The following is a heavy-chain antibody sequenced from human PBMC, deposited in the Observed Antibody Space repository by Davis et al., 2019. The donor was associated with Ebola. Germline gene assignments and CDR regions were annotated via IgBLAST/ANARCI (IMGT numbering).Heavy chain of an antibody. CDR3: AKDPVHVLSAFDI. D-gene: IGHD2-15*01. CDR1: GFTFSTYT. V-gene: IGHV3-23*01. J-gene: IGHJ3*02. CDR2: ISGTLRSDDKT. Sequence: LSLTCAASGFTFSTYTMGWVRQAPGKGLEWVSDISGTLRSDDKTYYADSVKGRFTISSDDSKNTLFLQMNSLRAEDTAINYCAKDPVHVLSAFDIWGQGTIVTVSS.